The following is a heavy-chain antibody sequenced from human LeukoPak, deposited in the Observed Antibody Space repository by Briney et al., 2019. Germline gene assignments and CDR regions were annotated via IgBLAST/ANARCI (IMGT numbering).Heavy chain of an antibody. CDR1: GFTFRSYA. J-gene: IGHJ4*02. CDR3: AKGPMVRGANPYYFDY. V-gene: IGHV3-23*01. D-gene: IGHD3-10*01. Sequence: GGSLRLSCAVSGFTFRSYAMKWVRQAPRKGLEWVSAITADGSSTHSTISVKGRFTISRDNSKNTLYLQMNSLRAEDTAVYYCAKGPMVRGANPYYFDYWGQGTLVTVSS. CDR2: ITADGSST.